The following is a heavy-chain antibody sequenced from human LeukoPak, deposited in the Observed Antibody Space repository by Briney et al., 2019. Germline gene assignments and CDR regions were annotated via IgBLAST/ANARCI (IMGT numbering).Heavy chain of an antibody. CDR3: ARDRNSGTYYEYAFDT. V-gene: IGHV1-2*02. CDR1: GYIFTGYY. CDR2: INPNSGGT. D-gene: IGHD1-26*01. Sequence: GASVKVSCKASGYIFTGYYMHWVRQAPGQGLEWMGWINPNSGGTSYAQKFQGRVTMTRDTSIGAAYMELSRLRSDDTAVYYCARDRNSGTYYEYAFDTWGQGTTVTVSS. J-gene: IGHJ3*02.